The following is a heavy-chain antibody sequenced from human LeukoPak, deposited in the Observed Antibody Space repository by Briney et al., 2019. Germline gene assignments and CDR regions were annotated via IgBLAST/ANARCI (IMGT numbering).Heavy chain of an antibody. Sequence: PGGSLRLSCAASGFTFSYAWMSWVRQAPGKGLEWVGRIKSIRDGGTAEFAAPVKGRFSISRDDSKNTLYLQMNSLKTEDTAVYYCTRYNYGAFDDWGQGTLVTVSS. CDR2: IKSIRDGGTA. CDR1: GFTFSYAW. V-gene: IGHV3-15*01. D-gene: IGHD4/OR15-4a*01. J-gene: IGHJ4*02. CDR3: TRYNYGAFDD.